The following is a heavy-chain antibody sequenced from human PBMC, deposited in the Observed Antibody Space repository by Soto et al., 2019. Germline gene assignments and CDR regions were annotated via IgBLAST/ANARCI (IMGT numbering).Heavy chain of an antibody. CDR1: GGSISSGDYY. Sequence: QVQLQESGPGLVKPSQTLSLTCTVSGGSISSGDYYWSWIRQPPGKGLEWIGYIYYSGSTYYNPFPKGRVTITVDTSQNPFSPKLSSWTAAGTAVYFLASNYGRRGLFPGDHWGQGTPVTVPS. D-gene: IGHD3-22*01. CDR2: IYYSGST. CDR3: ASNYGRRGLFPGDH. V-gene: IGHV4-30-4*01. J-gene: IGHJ4*01.